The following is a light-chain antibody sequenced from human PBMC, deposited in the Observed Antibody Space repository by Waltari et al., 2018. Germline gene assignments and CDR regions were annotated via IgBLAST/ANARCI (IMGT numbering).Light chain of an antibody. Sequence: EIVMTQSPATLSVSPGERATLSCRASQSVGGDLAWYQQKPGRAPNLLIHGASTRVTGIPARFSGSGSGTEFTLTISSLQSEDFAVYYCQQYNKWPPYTFGQGTKLEIK. J-gene: IGKJ2*01. CDR3: QQYNKWPPYT. CDR1: QSVGGD. V-gene: IGKV3-15*01. CDR2: GAS.